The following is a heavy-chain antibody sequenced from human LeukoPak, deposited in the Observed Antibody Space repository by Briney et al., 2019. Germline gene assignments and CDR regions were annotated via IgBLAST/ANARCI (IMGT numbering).Heavy chain of an antibody. CDR1: GFTFSSYG. Sequence: PGRSLRLSCAASGFTFSSYGMHRVRQAPGKGLEGVAVISYDGSNKYYADSVKGRFTISRDNSKNTLYLQMNSLRAEDTAAYYCAKDRAAAGTGYFDYWGQGTLVTVSS. CDR2: ISYDGSNK. J-gene: IGHJ4*02. V-gene: IGHV3-30*18. CDR3: AKDRAAAGTGYFDY. D-gene: IGHD6-13*01.